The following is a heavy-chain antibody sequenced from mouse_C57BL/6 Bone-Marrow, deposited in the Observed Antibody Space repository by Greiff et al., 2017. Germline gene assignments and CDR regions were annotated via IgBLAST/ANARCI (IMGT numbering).Heavy chain of an antibody. CDR3: ARHEERGIYPNYFDY. CDR1: GYTFTEYT. CDR2: FYPGSGSI. Sequence: QVQLKQSGAELVKPGASVKLSCKASGYTFTEYTIHWVNQRSGQGLEWIGWFYPGSGSIKYNEKFKDKATLTADKSSSTVYMELSRLTSEDSAVYFCARHEERGIYPNYFDYWGQGTTLTVSS. V-gene: IGHV1-62-2*01. J-gene: IGHJ2*01.